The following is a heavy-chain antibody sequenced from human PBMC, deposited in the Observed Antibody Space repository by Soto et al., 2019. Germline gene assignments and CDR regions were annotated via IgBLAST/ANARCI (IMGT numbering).Heavy chain of an antibody. D-gene: IGHD3-10*01. CDR3: ARAAGILLWFGELPKDGMDV. J-gene: IGHJ6*02. Sequence: QVQLVQSGAEEKKPGASVKVSCKASGYTFTSYAMHWVRQAPGQRLEWMGWINAGNGNTKYSQKFQGRVTITRDTSASTAYMELSSLRSEDTAVYYCARAAGILLWFGELPKDGMDVWGQGTTVTVSS. V-gene: IGHV1-3*05. CDR1: GYTFTSYA. CDR2: INAGNGNT.